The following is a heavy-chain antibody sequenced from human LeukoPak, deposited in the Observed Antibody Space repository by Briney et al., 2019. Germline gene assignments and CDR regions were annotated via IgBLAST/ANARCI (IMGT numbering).Heavy chain of an antibody. CDR2: ISGTGAFT. CDR3: AKGHSDYGTGFDL. Sequence: GGSLRLSCAASGFTFSNYAMSWVRQAPGKGLESVSIISGTGAFTYYADSVKGRFTISRDNSKNTLYLQMNSLRAEDTTVYYCAKGHSDYGTGFDLWGRGTLVTVSS. V-gene: IGHV3-23*01. D-gene: IGHD4-17*01. J-gene: IGHJ4*02. CDR1: GFTFSNYA.